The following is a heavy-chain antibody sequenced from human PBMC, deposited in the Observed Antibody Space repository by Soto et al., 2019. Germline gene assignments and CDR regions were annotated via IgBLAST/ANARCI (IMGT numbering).Heavy chain of an antibody. CDR2: IYYSGST. V-gene: IGHV4-39*01. Sequence: SETLSLTCTVSGGSISSSSYYWGWIRQPPGKGLEWIGSIYYSGSTYYNPSLKSRVTISVDTSKNQFSLKLSSVTAADTAVYYCARHEKYSSSFVLLDVWGQGTTVTVSS. CDR3: ARHEKYSSSFVLLDV. D-gene: IGHD6-6*01. J-gene: IGHJ6*02. CDR1: GGSISSSSYY.